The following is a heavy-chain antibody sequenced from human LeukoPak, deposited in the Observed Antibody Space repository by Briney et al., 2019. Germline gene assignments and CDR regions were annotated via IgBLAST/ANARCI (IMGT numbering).Heavy chain of an antibody. J-gene: IGHJ4*02. CDR1: GYTFTSYD. V-gene: IGHV1-8*01. Sequence: ASVKVSCKASGYTFTSYDINWVRQATGQGLEWMGWMNPNSGNTGYAQKLQRSVTMTTDTSTTTAYMELRSLRSDDTAVYYCARVVGATGEVDYWGQGTLVTVSS. D-gene: IGHD1-26*01. CDR3: ARVVGATGEVDY. CDR2: MNPNSGNT.